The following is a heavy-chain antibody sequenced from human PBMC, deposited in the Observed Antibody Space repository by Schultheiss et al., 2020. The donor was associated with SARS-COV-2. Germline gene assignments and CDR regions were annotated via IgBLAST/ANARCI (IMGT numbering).Heavy chain of an antibody. V-gene: IGHV3-7*03. D-gene: IGHD2-8*01. CDR1: GFTFSSYA. J-gene: IGHJ4*02. Sequence: GGSLRLSCAASGFTFSSYAMHWVRQAPGKGLEWVANIKQDGSEKYYVDSVKGRFTISRDNAKNSLYLQMNSLKTEDTAVYYCTRDEDIVLMRPRRLDYWGQGTLVTVSS. CDR2: IKQDGSEK. CDR3: TRDEDIVLMRPRRLDY.